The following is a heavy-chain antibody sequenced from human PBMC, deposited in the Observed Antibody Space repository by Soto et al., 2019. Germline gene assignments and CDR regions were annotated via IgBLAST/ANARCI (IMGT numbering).Heavy chain of an antibody. D-gene: IGHD3-10*01. Sequence: SGPTLVNPTQTLTLTCTFSGFSLSTSGVGVGWIRQPPGKALEWLAIIYWDDDKRYSPGLRSRLTITKDTSKNQVVLTMNNVDPVDTGTYFCAHRRIGVSQWYYGASDYWGQGTPVTVSS. V-gene: IGHV2-5*02. J-gene: IGHJ4*02. CDR1: GFSLSTSGVG. CDR3: AHRRIGVSQWYYGASDY. CDR2: IYWDDDK.